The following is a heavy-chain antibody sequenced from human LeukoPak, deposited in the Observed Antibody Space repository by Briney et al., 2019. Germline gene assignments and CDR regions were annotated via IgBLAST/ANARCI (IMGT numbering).Heavy chain of an antibody. CDR1: GDSISSSSYY. Sequence: SETLSLTCTVSGDSISSSSYYWGWIRQPPGKGLEWIGCIYYSGSTYYNPSLKSRVTLSVDTSKNQFSLKLSSVTAADTAVYYCARHCGSGCVSGMDVWGQGTTVTVSS. CDR2: IYYSGST. V-gene: IGHV4-39*01. D-gene: IGHD6-19*01. CDR3: ARHCGSGCVSGMDV. J-gene: IGHJ6*02.